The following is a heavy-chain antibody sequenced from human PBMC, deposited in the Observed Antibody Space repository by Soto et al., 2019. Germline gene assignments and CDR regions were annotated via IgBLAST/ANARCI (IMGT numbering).Heavy chain of an antibody. CDR3: AKDAQNIYYYYGMDV. V-gene: IGHV3-30*18. CDR1: GFTFSSYC. CDR2: ISYDGSNK. J-gene: IGHJ6*02. Sequence: QVQLVESGGGVVQPGRSLRLSCAASGFTFSSYCMHWVRQAPGKVLEWVAVISYDGSNKYYADSVKGRFTISRDNSKNTLHLQMNSMRAEYTAVYYCAKDAQNIYYYYGMDVWGQGTTVTVSS.